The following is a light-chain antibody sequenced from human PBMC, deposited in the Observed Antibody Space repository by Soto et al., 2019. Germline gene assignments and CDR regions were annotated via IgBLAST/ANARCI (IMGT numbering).Light chain of an antibody. CDR2: VSS. CDR3: QRYGISPH. V-gene: IGKV3-20*01. Sequence: EVVLTQSPGTLSLSPGERATLSCRASQSVAANYLAGYQQKRGQAPRLLLYVSSARATGVPARFSCSGSGTDFARTIKSLGPEEFAVYYCQRYGISPHFCQWTRLEIK. CDR1: QSVAANY. J-gene: IGKJ5*01.